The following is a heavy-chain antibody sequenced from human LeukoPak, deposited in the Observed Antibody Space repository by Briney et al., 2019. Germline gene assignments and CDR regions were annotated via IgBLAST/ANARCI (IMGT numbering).Heavy chain of an antibody. Sequence: ASVKVSCKASGYTFTSYYMHWVRQAPGQGLEWMGIINPSGGSTSYAQKFQGRVTMTRDTSTSTVYMELSSLRSEDTAVYYCAGDWSILGIAVSWGQGTLVTVSS. CDR1: GYTFTSYY. J-gene: IGHJ4*02. V-gene: IGHV1-46*01. D-gene: IGHD6-19*01. CDR3: AGDWSILGIAVS. CDR2: INPSGGST.